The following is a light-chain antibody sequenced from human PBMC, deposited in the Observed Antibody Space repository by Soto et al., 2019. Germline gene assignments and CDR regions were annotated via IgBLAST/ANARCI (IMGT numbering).Light chain of an antibody. J-gene: IGKJ2*01. CDR3: QQYYSYPYT. CDR1: QGISSY. Sequence: AIRMTQSPSSLSASTGDRVTITCRASQGISSYLAWYQQKPGKAPKLLIYAASTLQSGVPSRFSGSGSGTDFTLTLRWPPSGDFATYYCQQYYSYPYTFGQGTKLEIK. V-gene: IGKV1-8*01. CDR2: AAS.